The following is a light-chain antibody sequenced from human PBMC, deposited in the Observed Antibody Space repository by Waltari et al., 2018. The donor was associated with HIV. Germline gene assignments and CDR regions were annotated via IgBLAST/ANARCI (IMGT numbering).Light chain of an antibody. CDR1: QGITSY. CDR2: AAS. V-gene: IGKV1-9*01. J-gene: IGKJ5*01. CDR3: QQLNSYLRT. Sequence: DIQLTQSPSFLSASVGDRVTITCRASQGITSYLAWYQQKPGKAPKPLIYAASTLQSGVPSRFSGSGSGTEFTLTISSLQPEDFATYYCQQLNSYLRTFGQGTRLEIK.